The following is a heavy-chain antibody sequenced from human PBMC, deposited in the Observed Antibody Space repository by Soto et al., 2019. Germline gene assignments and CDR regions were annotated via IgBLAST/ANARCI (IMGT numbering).Heavy chain of an antibody. D-gene: IGHD3-3*02. J-gene: IGHJ6*02. CDR3: ARGLSRYYYYGMDV. V-gene: IGHV4-61*01. CDR2: IYYSGST. Sequence: SETLSLTCAVSGSSISSGYYWSWIRQPPGKGLEWIGYIYYSGSTNYNPSLKSRVTISVDTSKNQFSLKLSSVTAADTAVYYCARGLSRYYYYGMDVWGQGTTVTVSS. CDR1: GSSISSGYY.